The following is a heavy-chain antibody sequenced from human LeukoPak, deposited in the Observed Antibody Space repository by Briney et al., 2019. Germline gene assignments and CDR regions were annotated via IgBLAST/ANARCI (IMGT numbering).Heavy chain of an antibody. Sequence: PGGSLRLSCSSSGFTFSTYSMRWVRQVSGKGLEYVAGITGSGADTYYADSVKGRFTISTDNSKNTLYLQMNSLRAEDTAVYYCARGSDTAAGLYWGQGTLVTVSS. D-gene: IGHD6-13*01. V-gene: IGHV3-64*04. CDR3: ARGSDTAAGLY. CDR1: GFTFSTYS. CDR2: ITGSGADT. J-gene: IGHJ4*02.